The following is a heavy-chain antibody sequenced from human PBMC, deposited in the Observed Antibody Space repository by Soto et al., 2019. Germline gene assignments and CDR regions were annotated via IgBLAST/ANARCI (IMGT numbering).Heavy chain of an antibody. V-gene: IGHV4-34*01. D-gene: IGHD1-7*01. J-gene: IGHJ6*01. CDR3: ARGGRGWTNYPYYYHYGMEL. Sequence: SETLSLTCAVYGESFSGYYWSCIRHPPGKWLEWVGEFTDTGNTNYNPSLKSRVTISVDTSKNQFSLKLSSVTAADTAVYYCARGGRGWTNYPYYYHYGMELWGQATMVTVSS. CDR1: GESFSGYY. CDR2: FTDTGNT.